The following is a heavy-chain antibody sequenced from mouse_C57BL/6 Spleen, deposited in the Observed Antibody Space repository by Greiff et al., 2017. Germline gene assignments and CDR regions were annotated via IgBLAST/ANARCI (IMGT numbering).Heavy chain of an antibody. J-gene: IGHJ4*01. Sequence: EVMLVESEGGLVQPGSSMKLSCTASGFTFSDYYMAWVRQVPEKGLEWVANINYDGSSTYYLDSLKSRFIISRDNAKNILYLQMSSLKSEDTATDYCARAQIYYDYDGTMDYWGQGTSVTVSS. CDR3: ARAQIYYDYDGTMDY. CDR1: GFTFSDYY. CDR2: INYDGSST. D-gene: IGHD2-4*01. V-gene: IGHV5-16*01.